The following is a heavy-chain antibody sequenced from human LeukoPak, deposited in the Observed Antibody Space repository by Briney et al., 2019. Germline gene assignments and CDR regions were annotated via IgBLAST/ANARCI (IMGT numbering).Heavy chain of an antibody. CDR2: IYYSGST. J-gene: IGHJ2*01. Sequence: SETLSLTCTVSGGSISSYYWSWIRQPPGKGLEWIGYIYYSGSTNYNPSLKSRVTISVDTSKNQFSLKLSSVTAADTAVYYCARQTPFWYFDLWGRGTLATVSS. CDR1: GGSISSYY. CDR3: ARQTPFWYFDL. V-gene: IGHV4-59*08.